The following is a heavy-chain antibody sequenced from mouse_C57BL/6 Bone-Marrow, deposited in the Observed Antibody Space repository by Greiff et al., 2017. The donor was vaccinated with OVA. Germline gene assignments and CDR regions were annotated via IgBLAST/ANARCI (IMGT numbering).Heavy chain of an antibody. CDR1: GYTFTDYY. Sequence: VQLQQSGPELVKPGASVKISCKASGYTFTDYYMNWVKQSHGKSLEWIGDINPNNGGTSYNQKFKGKATLTVAKSSSTAYMELRSLTSEDSAVYYCAIYGNYFVYWYFDVWGTGTTVTVSS. CDR2: INPNNGGT. V-gene: IGHV1-26*01. CDR3: AIYGNYFVYWYFDV. J-gene: IGHJ1*03. D-gene: IGHD2-1*01.